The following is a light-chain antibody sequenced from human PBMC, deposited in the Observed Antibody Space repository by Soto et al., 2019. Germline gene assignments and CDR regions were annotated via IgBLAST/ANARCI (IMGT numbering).Light chain of an antibody. Sequence: ELVWTQSPGTLSLSPGEIATLSCRASQSVSSSYLAWYQQKPGQAPRLLIYGASSRATGIPDRFSGSGSGTNFTLTISRLEPEDFAVYYCQQYGSSPPITFGQGTRLEIK. CDR3: QQYGSSPPIT. J-gene: IGKJ5*01. CDR2: GAS. V-gene: IGKV3-20*01. CDR1: QSVSSSY.